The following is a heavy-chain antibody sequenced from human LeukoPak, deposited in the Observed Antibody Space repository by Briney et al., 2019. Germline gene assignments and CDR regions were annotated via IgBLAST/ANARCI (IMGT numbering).Heavy chain of an antibody. CDR2: MSKDGATI. D-gene: IGHD1-26*01. CDR1: GFTFSRHG. Sequence: GGSLRLSCAASGFTFSRHGMHWARHAPGKGLKWVAGMSKDGATIRYEGSVEGRFTISRDNAKNSLYLQMNSLRAEDTALYYCAKDSSYSGGSYYSYFDYWGQGTLVTVSP. J-gene: IGHJ4*02. V-gene: IGHV3-30*18. CDR3: AKDSSYSGGSYYSYFDY.